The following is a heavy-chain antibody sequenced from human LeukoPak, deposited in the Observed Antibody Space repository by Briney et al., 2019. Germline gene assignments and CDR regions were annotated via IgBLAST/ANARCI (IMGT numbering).Heavy chain of an antibody. J-gene: IGHJ6*03. V-gene: IGHV3-23*01. Sequence: GGSLRLSCAASGFTFTNYAMSWVRQAPGKGLEWVSAISGSGGSTYYADSVKGRLTISRDNAKNSLYLQMNSLRAEDTAVYYCAREVYSSSWYGPYYMDVWGTGTTVTISS. CDR1: GFTFTNYA. CDR2: ISGSGGST. CDR3: AREVYSSSWYGPYYMDV. D-gene: IGHD6-13*01.